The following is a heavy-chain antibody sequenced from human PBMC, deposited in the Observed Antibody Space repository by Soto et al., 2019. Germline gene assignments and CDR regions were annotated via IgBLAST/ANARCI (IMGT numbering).Heavy chain of an antibody. CDR1: GFTFSGHT. J-gene: IGHJ5*02. CDR3: AKARCTSNTCYAPDH. Sequence: EVQLLESGGGLVQPGGSLRLSCAASGFTFSGHTMSWVRQAPGKGLEWVSAISGSGGSPSYADSVQGRFTISRDNPKNTLYLQMSSLRVEDTAIYYCAKARCTSNTCYAPDHWGQGTLVTVSS. V-gene: IGHV3-23*01. D-gene: IGHD2-2*01. CDR2: ISGSGGSP.